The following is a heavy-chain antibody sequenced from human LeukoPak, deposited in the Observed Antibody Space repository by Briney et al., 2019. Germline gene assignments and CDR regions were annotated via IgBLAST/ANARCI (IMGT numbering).Heavy chain of an antibody. D-gene: IGHD1/OR15-1a*01. CDR1: GFTVSSNY. J-gene: IGHJ4*02. CDR3: ARVFPLSDSYWYKELPHLDY. CDR2: IYGGGTT. V-gene: IGHV3-66*01. Sequence: PGGSLRLSCAASGFTVSSNYMSWVRQALGKGLEWVSIIYGGGTTYYADSVKGRFTISRDNSKNTLYLQMNSLRAEDTAVYYCARVFPLSDSYWYKELPHLDYWGQGTLVTVSS.